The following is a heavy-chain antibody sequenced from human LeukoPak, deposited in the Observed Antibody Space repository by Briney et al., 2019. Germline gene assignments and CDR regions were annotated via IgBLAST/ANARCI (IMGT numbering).Heavy chain of an antibody. D-gene: IGHD3-9*01. J-gene: IGHJ6*04. CDR2: IYSGGST. V-gene: IGHV3-53*01. CDR3: ARDGVDILTGYYQNGMDV. CDR1: GFTFSSCA. Sequence: GGSLRLSCAASGFTFSSCAMSWVRQAPGKGLEWVSVIYSGGSTYYADSVKGRFTISRDNSKNTLYLQMNSLRAEDTAVYYCARDGVDILTGYYQNGMDVWGKGTTVTVSS.